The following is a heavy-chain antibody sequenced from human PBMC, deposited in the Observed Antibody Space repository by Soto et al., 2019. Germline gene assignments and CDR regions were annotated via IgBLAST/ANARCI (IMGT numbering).Heavy chain of an antibody. CDR2: IYHSGST. D-gene: IGHD3-10*01. J-gene: IGHJ3*02. Sequence: SETLSLTCAVSGGSISSGGYSWSWIRQPPGKGLEWIGYIYHSGSTYYNPSLKSRVTISVDRSKNQFSLKLSSVTAADTAVYYCARVFSSGSGSYFPDAFDIWGQGTMVPVSS. CDR3: ARVFSSGSGSYFPDAFDI. V-gene: IGHV4-30-2*01. CDR1: GGSISSGGYS.